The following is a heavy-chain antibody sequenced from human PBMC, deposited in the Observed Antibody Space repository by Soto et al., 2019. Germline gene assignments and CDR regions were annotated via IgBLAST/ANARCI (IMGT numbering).Heavy chain of an antibody. CDR1: GYSFTSYG. Sequence: QVQLVQSGAEVKMPGASVKVSCKASGYSFTSYGIDWVRQAPGQAPEWVGWISPNNDNTHFARKLQGRVTMTTDRSTSSVYMELRSLRSDDTAVYYCARDDCFGATCYIGEYWGQGTLVHVSS. CDR3: ARDDCFGATCYIGEY. V-gene: IGHV1-18*01. J-gene: IGHJ4*02. D-gene: IGHD2-15*01. CDR2: ISPNNDNT.